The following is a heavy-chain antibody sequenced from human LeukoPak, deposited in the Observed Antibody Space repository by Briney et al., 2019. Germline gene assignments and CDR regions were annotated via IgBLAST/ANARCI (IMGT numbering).Heavy chain of an antibody. CDR1: GFTFSSYV. Sequence: GGSLRLSCAASGFTFSSYVMSWVRQAPGKGLEWVSSISGTFDSTYCADSVKGRFTISRDNSKNTLFLQMNSLRAEDTAVYYCAKAAASSAWYVWFDPWGQGTLVTVSS. D-gene: IGHD6-19*01. V-gene: IGHV3-23*01. CDR3: AKAAASSAWYVWFDP. J-gene: IGHJ5*02. CDR2: ISGTFDST.